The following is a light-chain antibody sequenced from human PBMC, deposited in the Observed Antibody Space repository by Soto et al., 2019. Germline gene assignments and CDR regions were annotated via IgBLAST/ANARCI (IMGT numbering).Light chain of an antibody. J-gene: IGKJ4*01. V-gene: IGKV2-24*01. Sequence: DIVLTQTPLSSPVTLGQPASISCRSSQSLVHPDGDTNLSWLQQRPGQPPRVLIYKMSNRFSGVPDRFSGSGAATDFTLKISRVEAEDVGVYYCMQTTQLVTFGGGTKVEIE. CDR2: KMS. CDR3: MQTTQLVT. CDR1: QSLVHPDGDTN.